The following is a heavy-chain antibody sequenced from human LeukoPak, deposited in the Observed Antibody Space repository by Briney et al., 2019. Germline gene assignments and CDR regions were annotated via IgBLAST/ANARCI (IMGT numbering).Heavy chain of an antibody. Sequence: GASVKVSCKASGYTFTSYYMHWVRQAPGQGLEWMGIINPSGGSTSYAQKFQGRVTITRDTSASTAYMELSSLRSEDTAVYYCARASGSWGAFDIWGQGTMVTVSS. J-gene: IGHJ3*02. D-gene: IGHD1-26*01. CDR2: INPSGGST. V-gene: IGHV1-46*01. CDR3: ARASGSWGAFDI. CDR1: GYTFTSYY.